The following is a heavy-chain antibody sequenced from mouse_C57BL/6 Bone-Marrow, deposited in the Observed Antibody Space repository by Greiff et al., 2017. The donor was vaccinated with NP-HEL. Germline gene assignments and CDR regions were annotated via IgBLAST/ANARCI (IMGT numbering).Heavy chain of an antibody. D-gene: IGHD4-1*01. CDR2: IYPGDGDT. J-gene: IGHJ2*01. V-gene: IGHV1-82*01. CDR3: ARTGFDY. Sequence: QVQLQQSGPELVKPGASVKISCKASGYAFSSSWMNWVKQRPGKGLEWIGRIYPGDGDTNYNGKFKGKATLTADKSSSTAYMQLRSLTSEDSAVYFCARTGFDYWGQGTTLTVSS. CDR1: GYAFSSSW.